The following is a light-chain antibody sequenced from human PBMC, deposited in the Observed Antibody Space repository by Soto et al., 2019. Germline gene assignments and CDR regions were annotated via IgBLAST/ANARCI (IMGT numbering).Light chain of an antibody. CDR2: STN. J-gene: IGLJ2*01. V-gene: IGLV1-47*02. Sequence: QSVLTQPPSASGTPGQRVTISCSGSSSNIGSNYVYWYQQLPGTAPKLLIYSTNQRHSGVPDRFSGSKSGTSASLAISGRRSEDEADYYWAAWEDSMSGVVFGGGTKLTVL. CDR3: AAWEDSMSGVV. CDR1: SSNIGSNY.